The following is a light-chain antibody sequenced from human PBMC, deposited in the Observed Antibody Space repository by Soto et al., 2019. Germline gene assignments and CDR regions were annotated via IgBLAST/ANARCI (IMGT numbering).Light chain of an antibody. J-gene: IGKJ1*01. Sequence: EIVMTQSPATLSVSPGERATLSCRASQSVTTDLARYQQKPGQAPRLLIYGASTRATGIPARFSGSGSGTAFTLTISSLQSEDFAVYYCQQYNNGPTFGQGTKVDIK. CDR3: QQYNNGPT. CDR1: QSVTTD. V-gene: IGKV3-15*01. CDR2: GAS.